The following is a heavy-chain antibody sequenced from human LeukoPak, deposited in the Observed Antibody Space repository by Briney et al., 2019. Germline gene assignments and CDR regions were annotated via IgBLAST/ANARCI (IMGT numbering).Heavy chain of an antibody. Sequence: SETLSLTCAVSGGSISSSNWSSWVRQPPGKGLEWIGEIYHSGSTNYNPSLKSRVTIPVDKSKNQFSLRLTSVTAADTAVYYCARRGSYNDFDYWGQGTLVTVSS. CDR1: GGSISSSNW. V-gene: IGHV4-4*02. J-gene: IGHJ4*02. CDR3: ARRGSYNDFDY. D-gene: IGHD1-1*01. CDR2: IYHSGST.